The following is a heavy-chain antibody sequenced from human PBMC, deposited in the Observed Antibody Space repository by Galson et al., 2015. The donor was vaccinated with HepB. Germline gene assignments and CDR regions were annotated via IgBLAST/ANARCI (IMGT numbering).Heavy chain of an antibody. J-gene: IGHJ4*02. D-gene: IGHD2-2*01. CDR2: IYPGDSDT. Sequence: QSGAEVKKPGESLRISCKGSGYSFTSYWISWVRQMPGKGLEWMGIIYPGDSDTRYSPSFQGQVTISADKSISTAYLQWSSLKASDTAMYYCARQGVVVPAATAFDYWGQGTLVTVSS. V-gene: IGHV5-51*01. CDR3: ARQGVVVPAATAFDY. CDR1: GYSFTSYW.